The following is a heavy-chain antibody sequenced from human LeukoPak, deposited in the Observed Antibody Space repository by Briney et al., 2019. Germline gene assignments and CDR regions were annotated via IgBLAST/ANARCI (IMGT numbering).Heavy chain of an antibody. D-gene: IGHD5-24*01. Sequence: SETLSLTCTVSGGSISSYYWSWIRQPPGKGLEWIGYIYYSGSTNYNPSLKSRVTISVDTSKNQFSLKLSSVTAADTAVYYCARGIETDGYNVRQYYFDYWGQGTLVTVSS. CDR1: GGSISSYY. CDR3: ARGIETDGYNVRQYYFDY. J-gene: IGHJ4*02. CDR2: IYYSGST. V-gene: IGHV4-59*01.